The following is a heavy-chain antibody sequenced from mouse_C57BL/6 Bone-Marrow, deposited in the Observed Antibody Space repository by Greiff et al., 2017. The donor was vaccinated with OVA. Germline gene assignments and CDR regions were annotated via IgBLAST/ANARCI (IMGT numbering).Heavy chain of an antibody. CDR1: GYTFTSYW. CDR2: INPNSGST. D-gene: IGHD2-2*01. V-gene: IGHV1-64*01. Sequence: VQLQQSGAELVKPGASVKLSCKASGYTFTSYWMHWVKQRPGQGLEWIGMINPNSGSTNYNEKFKSKATLTVDKSSSTAYMQLSSLTSEDSAVYYCARYGYDGAMDYWGQGTSVTVSS. J-gene: IGHJ4*01. CDR3: ARYGYDGAMDY.